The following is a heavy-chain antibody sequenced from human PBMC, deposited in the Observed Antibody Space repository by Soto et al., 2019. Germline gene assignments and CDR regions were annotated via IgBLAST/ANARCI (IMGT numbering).Heavy chain of an antibody. V-gene: IGHV5-51*01. CDR1: GYSFTSYW. Sequence: GESLKISCKGSGYSFTSYWIGWVRQMPGKGLEWMGIIYPGDSDTKYSPSFQGQVTISADKSITTAYLQWSSLKASDTAMYYCARHPTYYYDSSGYRNHYFDYWGQGTVVTVSS. D-gene: IGHD3-22*01. J-gene: IGHJ4*02. CDR2: IYPGDSDT. CDR3: ARHPTYYYDSSGYRNHYFDY.